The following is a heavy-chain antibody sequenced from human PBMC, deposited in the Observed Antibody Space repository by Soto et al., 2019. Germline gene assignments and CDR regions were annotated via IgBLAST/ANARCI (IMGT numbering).Heavy chain of an antibody. D-gene: IGHD3-10*01. V-gene: IGHV1-69*13. CDR1: GGTFSSYA. CDR3: ARDGVEEVITNGMDV. J-gene: IGHJ6*02. CDR2: IIPIFGTA. Sequence: SVKVSCKASGGTFSSYAISWVRQAPGQGLEWMGVIIPIFGTANYAQKFQGRVTITADESTSTAYMELSSLRSEDTAVYYCARDGVEEVITNGMDVWGQGTTVTVSS.